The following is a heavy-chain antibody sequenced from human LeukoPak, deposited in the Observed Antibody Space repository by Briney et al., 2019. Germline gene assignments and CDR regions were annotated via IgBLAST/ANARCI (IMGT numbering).Heavy chain of an antibody. Sequence: GASLRLSCAAAGFTFDDYGMSWVRHAPGKGLEWVSGINWNGGSTGYADSVKGRFTISRDNAKNSLYLQMNSLRAEDTALYYCARATMVRGVISYYYYMDVWGKGTTVTVSS. CDR2: INWNGGST. V-gene: IGHV3-20*04. J-gene: IGHJ6*03. CDR1: GFTFDDYG. CDR3: ARATMVRGVISYYYYMDV. D-gene: IGHD3-10*01.